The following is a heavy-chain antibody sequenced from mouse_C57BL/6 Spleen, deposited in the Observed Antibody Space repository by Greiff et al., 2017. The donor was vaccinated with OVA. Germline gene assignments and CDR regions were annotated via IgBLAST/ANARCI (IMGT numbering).Heavy chain of an antibody. V-gene: IGHV1-53*01. Sequence: VQLQQPGTELVKPGASVKLSCKASGYTFTSYWMHWVKQRPGQGLEWIGNINPSNGGTNYNEKFKSKATLTVDKSSSTAYMQLSSLTSEDSAVYYCARGGIYYSNFDVVDYWGQGTTLTVSS. J-gene: IGHJ2*01. CDR1: GYTFTSYW. CDR3: ARGGIYYSNFDVVDY. CDR2: INPSNGGT. D-gene: IGHD2-5*01.